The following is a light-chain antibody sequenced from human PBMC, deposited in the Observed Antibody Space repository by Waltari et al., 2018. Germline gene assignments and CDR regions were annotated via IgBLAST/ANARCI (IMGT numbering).Light chain of an antibody. CDR2: GAS. CDR1: QSVSSSY. J-gene: IGKJ1*01. V-gene: IGKV3-20*01. Sequence: EIVLTQSPGPLSLSPGERATLSCRASQSVSSSYLAWYQQKPGQAPRLLIYGASSRATGIPDRFSGSGSGTDFTLTISRLEPEDFAVYYCQQYGSLPRTFGQGTKVEIK. CDR3: QQYGSLPRT.